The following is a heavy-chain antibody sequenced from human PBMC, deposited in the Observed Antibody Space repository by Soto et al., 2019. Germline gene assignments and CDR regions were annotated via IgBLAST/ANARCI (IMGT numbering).Heavy chain of an antibody. V-gene: IGHV3-73*01. CDR3: TTDSYTTMIVVRFDY. D-gene: IGHD3-22*01. CDR2: IRSKANSYAT. CDR1: GFTFSGSA. Sequence: GGSLRLSCAASGFTFSGSAMHWVRQASGKGLEWVGSIRSKANSYATAYAASVKGRFTISRDDSKNTAYLQMNSLNTEDTAVYYCTTDSYTTMIVVRFDYWGHGTLVTVSS. J-gene: IGHJ4*01.